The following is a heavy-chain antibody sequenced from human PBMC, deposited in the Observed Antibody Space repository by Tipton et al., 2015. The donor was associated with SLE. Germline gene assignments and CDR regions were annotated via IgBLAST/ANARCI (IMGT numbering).Heavy chain of an antibody. CDR3: AREGHSGSYRYFFDY. CDR2: MNPNGGNT. D-gene: IGHD1-26*01. J-gene: IGHJ4*02. V-gene: IGHV1-8*02. Sequence: QSGAEVKKPGASLKVSCEASGYIFTNYDVIWVRQATGQGLEWMGWMNPNGGNTVYEEKFQGRVTMTRSTSIGTAYMELRSLRSDDTAVYYCAREGHSGSYRYFFDYWGQGTLVTVSS. CDR1: GYIFTNYD.